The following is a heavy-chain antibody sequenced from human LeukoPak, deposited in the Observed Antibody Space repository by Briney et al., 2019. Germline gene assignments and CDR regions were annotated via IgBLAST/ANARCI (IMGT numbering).Heavy chain of an antibody. CDR2: IIPILGIA. CDR3: ARPGYSSGSIAFDI. Sequence: ASVKVSCKASGGTFSSYAISWVRQAPGQGLEWMGRIIPILGIANYAQKFQGRVTITADKSTSTAYMELSSLRSEDTAVYYCARPGYSSGSIAFDIWGQGTMVTVSS. V-gene: IGHV1-69*04. J-gene: IGHJ3*02. D-gene: IGHD6-19*01. CDR1: GGTFSSYA.